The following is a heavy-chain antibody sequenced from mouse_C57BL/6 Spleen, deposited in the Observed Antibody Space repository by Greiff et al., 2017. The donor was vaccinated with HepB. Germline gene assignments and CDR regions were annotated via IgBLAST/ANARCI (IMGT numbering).Heavy chain of an antibody. CDR3: TAVVALDY. D-gene: IGHD1-1*01. J-gene: IGHJ2*01. CDR1: GFTFSNYW. V-gene: IGHV6-3*01. Sequence: EVKLVESGGGLVQPGGSMKLSCVASGFTFSNYWMNWVRQSPEKGLEWVAQIRLKSDNYATHYAESVKGRFTISRDDSKSSVYLQMNNLRAEDTGIYYCTAVVALDYWGQGTTLTVSS. CDR2: IRLKSDNYAT.